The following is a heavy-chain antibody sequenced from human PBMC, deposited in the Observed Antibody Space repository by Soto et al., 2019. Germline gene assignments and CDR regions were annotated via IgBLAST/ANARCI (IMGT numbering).Heavy chain of an antibody. Sequence: QVQLVQSGAEVKKPGASVKVSCKVSGYTLTELSMHWVRQAPGKGLEWMGAFDPEDGETIYAQKFQGRVTMTEDTSTDTAYMELSNLRSEDTAVYYCATASYCTGGICYVRDMHSYDTVDVWGPGTQVTVSS. J-gene: IGHJ6*02. D-gene: IGHD2-8*02. CDR3: ATASYCTGGICYVRDMHSYDTVDV. V-gene: IGHV1-24*01. CDR2: FDPEDGET. CDR1: GYTLTELS.